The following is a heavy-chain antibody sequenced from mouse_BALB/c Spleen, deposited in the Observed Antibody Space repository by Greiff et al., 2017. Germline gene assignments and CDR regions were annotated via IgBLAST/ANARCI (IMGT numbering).Heavy chain of an antibody. V-gene: IGHV5-6-3*01. CDR1: GFTFSSYG. J-gene: IGHJ3*01. Sequence: EVQLVESGGGLVQPGGSLKLSCAASGFTFSSYGMSWVRQTPDKRLELVATINSNGGSTYYPDSVKGRFTISRDNAKNTLYLQMSSLKSEDTAMYYCAREGSSYYRYDGTWFAYWGQGTLVTVSA. CDR2: INSNGGST. D-gene: IGHD2-14*01. CDR3: AREGSSYYRYDGTWFAY.